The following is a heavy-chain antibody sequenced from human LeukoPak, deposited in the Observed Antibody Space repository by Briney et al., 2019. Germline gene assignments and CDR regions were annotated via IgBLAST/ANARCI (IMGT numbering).Heavy chain of an antibody. Sequence: GASVKVSCKASGYTFTSYDINWVRQATGQGLEWMGWMNPDSGNTGYAQKFQGRVTMTRNTSISTAYMELSSLRSEDTAVYYCARVGFETVTKYYYYYMDVWGKGTTVTISS. D-gene: IGHD4-17*01. CDR1: GYTFTSYD. CDR3: ARVGFETVTKYYYYYMDV. J-gene: IGHJ6*03. V-gene: IGHV1-8*02. CDR2: MNPDSGNT.